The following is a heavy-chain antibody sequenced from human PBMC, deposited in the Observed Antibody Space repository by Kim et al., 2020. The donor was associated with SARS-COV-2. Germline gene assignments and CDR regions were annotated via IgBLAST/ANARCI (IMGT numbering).Heavy chain of an antibody. CDR1: GFTFSSYS. Sequence: GGSLRLSCAASGFTFSSYSMNWVRQAPGKGLEWVSYISSSSSTIYYADSVKGRFTISRDNAKNSLYLQMNSLRDEDTAVYYCARDAVIHLWFGELLLRPLNFDYWGQGTLVTVSS. CDR3: ARDAVIHLWFGELLLRPLNFDY. CDR2: ISSSSSTI. D-gene: IGHD3-10*01. J-gene: IGHJ4*02. V-gene: IGHV3-48*02.